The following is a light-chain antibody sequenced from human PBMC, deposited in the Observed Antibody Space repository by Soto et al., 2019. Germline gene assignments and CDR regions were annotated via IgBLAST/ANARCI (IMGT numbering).Light chain of an antibody. CDR3: QQYGSSPRVT. CDR1: QSVSGY. CDR2: GAS. Sequence: EIVMTQSPGTVSVFPGETVTLSCRASQSVSGYLDWFHQKPGQAPRLLIYGASSRATGIPDRFSGSGSGTDFTLTISRMEPEDFAVYYCQQYGSSPRVTFGQGTRLEIK. V-gene: IGKV3-20*01. J-gene: IGKJ5*01.